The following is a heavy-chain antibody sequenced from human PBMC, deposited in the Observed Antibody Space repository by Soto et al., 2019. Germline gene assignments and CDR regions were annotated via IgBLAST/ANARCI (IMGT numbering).Heavy chain of an antibody. J-gene: IGHJ4*02. Sequence: ASVKVACKASGYTFTSYDIYWVRQATGQGLEWMGWMNPNTGNSAYAQKFQGRVTVTSDTSINTVHMELSSLRSEDTAVYYCAGRAETNGWNGFGADKYYFDFWGQGTLVTVSS. CDR1: GYTFTSYD. D-gene: IGHD1-1*01. V-gene: IGHV1-8*01. CDR3: AGRAETNGWNGFGADKYYFDF. CDR2: MNPNTGNS.